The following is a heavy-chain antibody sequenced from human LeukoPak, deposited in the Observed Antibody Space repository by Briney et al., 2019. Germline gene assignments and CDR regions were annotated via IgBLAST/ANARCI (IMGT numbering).Heavy chain of an antibody. V-gene: IGHV4-34*01. CDR3: AVGRGNYDFWSGRNWFDP. D-gene: IGHD3-3*01. Sequence: SETLSLTCAVYGGSFSGYYWSWIRQPPGKGLEWIANIYYSGSTFYNPSLKSRVTISVDTSKSQFFLNLSSVTAADTAVYYCAVGRGNYDFWSGRNWFDPWGQGALVTVSP. CDR1: GGSFSGYY. CDR2: IYYSGST. J-gene: IGHJ5*02.